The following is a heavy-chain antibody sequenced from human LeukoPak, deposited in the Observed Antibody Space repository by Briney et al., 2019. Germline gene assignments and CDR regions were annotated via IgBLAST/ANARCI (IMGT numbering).Heavy chain of an antibody. CDR1: GFTFSNYA. D-gene: IGHD4-11*01. CDR3: AKFYLTTGFHNWFDP. CDR2: ISGSGGST. Sequence: GGSLRLSCAASGFTFSNYAMSWVRQAPGKGLEWVSAISGSGGSTYYADSVKGRFTISRDNSKNTLYLQMNSLRAEDTAVYYCAKFYLTTGFHNWFDPWGQGTLVTVSS. V-gene: IGHV3-23*01. J-gene: IGHJ5*02.